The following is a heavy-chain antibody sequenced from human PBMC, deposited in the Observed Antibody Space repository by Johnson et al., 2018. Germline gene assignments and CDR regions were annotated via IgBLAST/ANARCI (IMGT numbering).Heavy chain of an antibody. J-gene: IGHJ3*02. V-gene: IGHV3-23*04. CDR1: GFNVTSNN. Sequence: VQLVESGGGLIQPGGSLRLSCAVSGFNVTSNNMTWVRQAPGKGLEWVSVNSGSGASTYYADSVKGRFTISRDNSKNTLYLQMNSLRAEDMAIYYCAKDMVTFPHDAFDIWGQGTMVTVSS. CDR2: NSGSGAST. CDR3: AKDMVTFPHDAFDI. D-gene: IGHD4-23*01.